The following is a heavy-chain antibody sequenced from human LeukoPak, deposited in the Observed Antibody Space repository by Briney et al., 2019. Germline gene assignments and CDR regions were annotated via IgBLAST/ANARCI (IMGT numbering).Heavy chain of an antibody. Sequence: SETLSLTCTVSGGSISSSNYYWGWIRQPPGRELEGIGSIYYTGSTYYNPSLKSRVAISVDTSKDHFSLKLSSVTAADTAVYYCARHNPGYYGHFDYWGQGSLVTVSS. CDR1: GGSISSSNYY. V-gene: IGHV4-39*01. D-gene: IGHD3-9*01. J-gene: IGHJ4*02. CDR3: ARHNPGYYGHFDY. CDR2: IYYTGST.